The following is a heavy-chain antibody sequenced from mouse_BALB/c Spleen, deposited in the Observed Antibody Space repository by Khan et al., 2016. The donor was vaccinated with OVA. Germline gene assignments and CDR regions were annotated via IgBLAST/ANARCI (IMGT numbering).Heavy chain of an antibody. Sequence: QIQLVQSGPELKKPGETVKISCKASGYIFTNYGMNWVKQAPGKGLKWMGWINTNTGEPTFAEEFKERFAFSLATSANTAYLQINSLKNEDTATYFCARVYYMYGSWFAYWGQGTLVTVSA. CDR1: GYIFTNYG. D-gene: IGHD2-14*01. CDR2: INTNTGEP. J-gene: IGHJ3*01. CDR3: ARVYYMYGSWFAY. V-gene: IGHV9-3*02.